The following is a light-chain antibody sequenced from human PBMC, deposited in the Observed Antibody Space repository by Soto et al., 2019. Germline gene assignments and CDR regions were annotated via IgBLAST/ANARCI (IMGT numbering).Light chain of an antibody. J-gene: IGLJ1*01. CDR1: NSDVGGYTY. V-gene: IGLV2-14*03. CDR3: RSYTSSSTPYV. Sequence: QSALTQPASVSGSPGQSITISCTGTNSDVGGYTYVSWYQQHPGKAPKLMIYDVSNRPSGVSDRFSGSKSGNTASLTISGLLADDEADYYCRSYTSSSTPYVFGTGTKLTVL. CDR2: DVS.